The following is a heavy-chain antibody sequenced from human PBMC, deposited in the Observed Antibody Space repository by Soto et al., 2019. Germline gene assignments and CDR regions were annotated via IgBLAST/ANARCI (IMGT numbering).Heavy chain of an antibody. Sequence: GESLKISCKGLGNSFNNWIGWVRQMPGKGLEWVGIIYPGDSDTRYSPSFQGQVTISADKSISTAYLQWSSLKASDTAMYYCARQEVSGSGWWSLSYWGQGTLVTVSS. CDR3: ARQEVSGSGWWSLSY. V-gene: IGHV5-51*01. CDR1: GNSFNNW. D-gene: IGHD6-19*01. CDR2: IYPGDSDT. J-gene: IGHJ4*02.